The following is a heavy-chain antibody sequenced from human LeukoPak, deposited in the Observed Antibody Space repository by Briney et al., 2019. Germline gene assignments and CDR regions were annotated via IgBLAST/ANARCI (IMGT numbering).Heavy chain of an antibody. CDR1: GSTFSLYN. V-gene: IGHV3-48*03. J-gene: IGHJ4*02. CDR3: VRDNLENQWLERSY. CDR2: ISASETSI. D-gene: IGHD6-19*01. Sequence: TGGSLRLSRAASGSTFSLYNMNWVRQAPGKGLEWVSQISASETSIKYADSVRGRFTISRDNVKNSVYLQMNSLRAEDTAIYYCVRDNLENQWLERSYWGQGTLVTVSS.